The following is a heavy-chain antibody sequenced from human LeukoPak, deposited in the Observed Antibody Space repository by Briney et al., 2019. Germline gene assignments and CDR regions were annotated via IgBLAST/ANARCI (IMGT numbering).Heavy chain of an antibody. CDR3: ARDSPRPHYYDSSGYYGY. D-gene: IGHD3-22*01. Sequence: GASVKISCKASGYTFTGYYMHWVRQAPGQGLEWMGWINPNSGGTNYAQKLQGRVTMTTDTSTSTAYMELRSLRSDDTAVYYCARDSPRPHYYDSSGYYGYWGQGTLVTVSS. J-gene: IGHJ4*02. V-gene: IGHV1-2*02. CDR1: GYTFTGYY. CDR2: INPNSGGT.